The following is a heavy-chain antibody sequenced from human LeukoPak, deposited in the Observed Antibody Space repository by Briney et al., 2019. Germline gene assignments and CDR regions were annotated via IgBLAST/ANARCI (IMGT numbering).Heavy chain of an antibody. CDR2: ISGSGGST. D-gene: IGHD5-18*01. Sequence: GGSLRLSCAASGFTFSSYAMSWVRQAPGKGLEWVSAISGSGGSTYYADSVKGRFTISRDNSKNTLYLQMNSLRAEDTAVYYCAKDRSDYSNYPYTAMVTGIFDYWGQGTLVTVSS. J-gene: IGHJ4*02. V-gene: IGHV3-23*01. CDR3: AKDRSDYSNYPYTAMVTGIFDY. CDR1: GFTFSSYA.